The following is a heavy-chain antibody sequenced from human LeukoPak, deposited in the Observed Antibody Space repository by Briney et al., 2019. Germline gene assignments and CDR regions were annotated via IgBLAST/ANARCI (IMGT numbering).Heavy chain of an antibody. CDR3: ARARRYLDFDY. D-gene: IGHD3-9*01. Sequence: KPSGTLSLTCTVSGGSISSYYWSWIRQPPGKGLEWIGYIYYSGSTNYNPSLKSRVTISVDTSKNQFSLKLSSVTAADTAVYYCARARRYLDFDYWGQGTLVTVSS. CDR1: GGSISSYY. CDR2: IYYSGST. V-gene: IGHV4-59*01. J-gene: IGHJ4*02.